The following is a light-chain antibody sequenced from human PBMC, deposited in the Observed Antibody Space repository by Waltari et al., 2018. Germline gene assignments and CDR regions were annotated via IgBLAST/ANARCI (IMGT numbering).Light chain of an antibody. Sequence: DIQMTQSPSSLSASVGDRVTITCRTSQTINTYLNWYQQKPGKAPKLLIYAASSLQSGVPSRFSGSGSGTDFTLSISSLQPEDFVTYYCQQSYSSPYTIGQGTKLEIK. CDR2: AAS. V-gene: IGKV1-39*01. J-gene: IGKJ2*01. CDR1: QTINTY. CDR3: QQSYSSPYT.